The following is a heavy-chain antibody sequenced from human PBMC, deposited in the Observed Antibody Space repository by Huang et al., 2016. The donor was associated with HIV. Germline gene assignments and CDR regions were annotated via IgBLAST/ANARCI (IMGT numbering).Heavy chain of an antibody. CDR3: ASASIAARRWFDP. J-gene: IGHJ5*02. CDR2: IYYSGST. D-gene: IGHD6-6*01. Sequence: QVQLQESGPGLVKPSETLSLTCTVSGGSMSSYYWGWIRQPPGKGLEWIGYIYYSGSTNYNPSLKSRVTRSVDTSKNQFSLRLSSVTAADTAMYYCASASIAARRWFDPWGQGSLVTVSS. V-gene: IGHV4-59*01. CDR1: GGSMSSYY.